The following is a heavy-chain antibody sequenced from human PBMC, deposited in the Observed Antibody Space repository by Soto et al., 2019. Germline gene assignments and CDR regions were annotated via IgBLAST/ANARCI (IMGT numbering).Heavy chain of an antibody. CDR3: ARELHGGSYGMDV. CDR2: ITTAGDT. CDR1: GFTFSNYD. V-gene: IGHV3-13*01. J-gene: IGHJ6*02. Sequence: EVQLVESGGGLVQPGGSLRLSCAASGFTFSNYDMHWVRQVTGKGLEWVSGITTAGDTYYAGSVKGRFTISIEKAKNSLYLQMNSLSAGDTAVYYCARELHGGSYGMDVWGQGTTVTVSS.